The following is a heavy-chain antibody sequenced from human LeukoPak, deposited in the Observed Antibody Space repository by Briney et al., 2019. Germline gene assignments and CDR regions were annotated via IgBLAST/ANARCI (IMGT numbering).Heavy chain of an antibody. CDR1: GFTFTSYA. V-gene: IGHV3-23*01. CDR3: AKDRXXXXXYKDAFDI. Sequence: GGSLRLSCAASGFTFTSYAMSWVRQAPGKGLEWVSAITGSGDTTYYAASVKGRFTISRDNSKNTLYLQMSSLRAEDTAIYYCAKDRXXXXXYKDAFDIWGQGTMVTVSX. J-gene: IGHJ3*02. D-gene: IGHD1-20*01. CDR2: ITGSGDTT.